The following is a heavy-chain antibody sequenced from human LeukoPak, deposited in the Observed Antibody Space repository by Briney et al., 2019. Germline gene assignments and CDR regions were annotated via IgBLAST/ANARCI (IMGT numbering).Heavy chain of an antibody. D-gene: IGHD2-2*02. CDR2: IWYDGSNK. CDR3: ARDGEQLLYGFDY. J-gene: IGHJ4*02. CDR1: GFTFSSYG. V-gene: IGHV3-33*01. Sequence: GGSLRLSCAASGFTFSSYGMHWVRQAPGKGLEWVAVIWYDGSNKYYADSVKGRFTISRDNSKNTLYLQMNSLRAEDTAVYYCARDGEQLLYGFDYWGQGTLVTVSS.